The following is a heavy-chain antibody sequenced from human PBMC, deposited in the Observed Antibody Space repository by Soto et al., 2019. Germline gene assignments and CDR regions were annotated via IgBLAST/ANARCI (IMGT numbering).Heavy chain of an antibody. J-gene: IGHJ4*02. V-gene: IGHV4-34*01. CDR3: ARRWGYCSGGSCYSALGPEHQFDY. CDR1: GGSFSGYY. CDR2: INHSGST. D-gene: IGHD2-15*01. Sequence: SETLSLTCAVYGGSFSGYYWSWIRQPPGKGLEWIGEINHSGSTNYNPSLKSRVTISVDTSKNQFSLKLSSVTATDTAVYYCARRWGYCSGGSCYSALGPEHQFDYWGQGTLVTVS.